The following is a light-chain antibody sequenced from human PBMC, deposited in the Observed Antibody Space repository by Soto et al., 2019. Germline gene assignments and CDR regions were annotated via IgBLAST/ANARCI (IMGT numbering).Light chain of an antibody. Sequence: DIQMTQSPSTLSASVGDRVTITCRASQSISSWLAWYQQKPGKAPKLLMYDASSLESRVPSRFSGSGSGTEFTLTISGLRSDDFATYYCQQYNTYSYTFGQGTKLEIK. J-gene: IGKJ2*01. CDR3: QQYNTYSYT. V-gene: IGKV1-5*01. CDR1: QSISSW. CDR2: DAS.